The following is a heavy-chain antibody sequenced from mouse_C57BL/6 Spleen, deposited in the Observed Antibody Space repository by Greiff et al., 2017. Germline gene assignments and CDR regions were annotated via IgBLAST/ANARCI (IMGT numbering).Heavy chain of an antibody. CDR1: GYTFTDYE. CDR3: NWDIDY. D-gene: IGHD4-1*01. Sequence: QVQLQQSGAELVRPGASVTLSCKASGYTFTDYEMHWVKQTPVHGLEWIGAIDPETGGTAYNQKFKGKAILTADKSSSTAYMELLSLTSEDSAVYYCNWDIDYWGQGTTLTVSS. CDR2: IDPETGGT. J-gene: IGHJ2*01. V-gene: IGHV1-15*01.